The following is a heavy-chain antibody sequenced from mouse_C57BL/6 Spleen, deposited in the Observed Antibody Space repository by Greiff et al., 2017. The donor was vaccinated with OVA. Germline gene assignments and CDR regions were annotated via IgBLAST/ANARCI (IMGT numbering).Heavy chain of an antibody. J-gene: IGHJ1*03. CDR2: INPSNGGT. D-gene: IGHD2-3*01. V-gene: IGHV1-53*01. CDR3: ARDDSYYVSYWYFDV. Sequence: QVQLQQPGTELVKPGASVKLSCKASGYTFTSYWLHWVKQRPGQGLEWIGNINPSNGGTNYNEKFKSKATLTVDKSSSTAYMQLSSLTSEDSAVYYCARDDSYYVSYWYFDVWGTGTTVTVSS. CDR1: GYTFTSYW.